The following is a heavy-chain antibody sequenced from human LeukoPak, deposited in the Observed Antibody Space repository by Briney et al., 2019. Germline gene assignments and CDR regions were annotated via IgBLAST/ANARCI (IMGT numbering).Heavy chain of an antibody. D-gene: IGHD6-13*01. CDR1: GGSFSGYY. Sequence: SETLSLTCAVYGGSFSGYYWSWIRQPPGKGLEWIGEINHSGSTNYNPSLKSRVTISVDTSKNQFSLKLSSVTAADTAVYYCASKSIAAAQYWGQGTLVTVSS. CDR3: ASKSIAAAQY. CDR2: INHSGST. V-gene: IGHV4-34*01. J-gene: IGHJ4*02.